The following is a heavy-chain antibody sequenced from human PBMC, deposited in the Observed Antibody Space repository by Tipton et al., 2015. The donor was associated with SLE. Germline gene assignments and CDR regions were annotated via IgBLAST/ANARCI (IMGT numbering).Heavy chain of an antibody. CDR3: ARDADYSKVLAY. CDR1: GGSISSGGYY. D-gene: IGHD4-11*01. CDR2: IYYSGST. V-gene: IGHV4-31*03. Sequence: TLSLTCTVSGGSISSGGYYWSWIRQHPGKGLEWIGYIYYSGSTYYNPSLKSRVTISVDTSKNQFSLKLSSVTAADTAVYYCARDADYSKVLAYWGQGTLVTVSS. J-gene: IGHJ4*02.